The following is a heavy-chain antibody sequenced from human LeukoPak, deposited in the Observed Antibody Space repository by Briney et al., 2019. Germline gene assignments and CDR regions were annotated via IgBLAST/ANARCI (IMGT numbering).Heavy chain of an antibody. Sequence: GGSLRLSCAASGFTFSSYAMSWVRQAPGKGLEWVSAISGSGGSTYYADSVKGRFTISRDNSKNTLYLQMNSLRAEDTAVYYCAKDRIAAPGGGYFDYWGQGTLVTVSS. CDR1: GFTFSSYA. D-gene: IGHD6-13*01. J-gene: IGHJ4*02. CDR2: ISGSGGST. CDR3: AKDRIAAPGGGYFDY. V-gene: IGHV3-23*01.